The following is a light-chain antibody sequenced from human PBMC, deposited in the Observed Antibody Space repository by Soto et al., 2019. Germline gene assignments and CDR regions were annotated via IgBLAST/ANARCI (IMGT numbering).Light chain of an antibody. CDR2: EVT. J-gene: IGLJ1*01. V-gene: IGLV2-14*01. Sequence: QSVLTQPASVSGSPVQSITISCTGTSSDVGGYDYVSWYQHHPGKAPKFMIYEVTNRPSGVSHRFSGSKSGNTASLTISGLQAEDEADYYCSSSTTTSTYVFGTGNTVTVL. CDR3: SSSTTTSTYV. CDR1: SSDVGGYDY.